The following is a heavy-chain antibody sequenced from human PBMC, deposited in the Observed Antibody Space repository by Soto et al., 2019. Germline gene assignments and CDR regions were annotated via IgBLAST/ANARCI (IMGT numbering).Heavy chain of an antibody. V-gene: IGHV1-2*02. J-gene: IGHJ6*02. D-gene: IGHD3-22*01. CDR3: ASDGSSGYEYGMDV. Sequence: GASVKVSCKASGYTFAGYYMHWVRQAPGQGLEWMGWINPNSGGTNYAQKFQGRVTMTRDTSISTAYMELSRLRSDDTAVYYCASDGSSGYEYGMDVWGQGTTVTVSS. CDR2: INPNSGGT. CDR1: GYTFAGYY.